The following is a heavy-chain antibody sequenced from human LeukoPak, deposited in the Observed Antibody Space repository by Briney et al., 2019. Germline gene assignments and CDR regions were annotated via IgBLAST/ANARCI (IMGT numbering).Heavy chain of an antibody. Sequence: PGGSLRLSCAASGFTFSSDSMNWVRQAPGKGLEWVSSISSSSSYIYYADSVKGRFTISRDNAKNSLYLQMNSLRAEDTAVYFCARASSPAHFDFWGQGVLVTVSS. J-gene: IGHJ4*02. V-gene: IGHV3-21*01. CDR3: ARASSPAHFDF. CDR2: ISSSSSYI. CDR1: GFTFSSDS.